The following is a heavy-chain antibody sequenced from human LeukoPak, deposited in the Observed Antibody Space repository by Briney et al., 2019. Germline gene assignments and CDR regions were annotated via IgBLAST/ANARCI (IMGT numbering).Heavy chain of an antibody. CDR3: ARAFGYSSGWSSSPPGY. D-gene: IGHD6-19*01. V-gene: IGHV1-2*02. Sequence: ASVKVSCKASGSTFSSYAISWVRQAPGQGLEWMGWINPNSGGTNYAQKFQGRVTMTRDTSISTAYMELSRLRSDDTAVYYCARAFGYSSGWSSSPPGYWGQGTLVTVSS. J-gene: IGHJ4*02. CDR1: GSTFSSYA. CDR2: INPNSGGT.